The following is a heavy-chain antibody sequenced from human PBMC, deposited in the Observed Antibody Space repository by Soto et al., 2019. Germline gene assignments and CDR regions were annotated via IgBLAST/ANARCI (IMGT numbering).Heavy chain of an antibody. V-gene: IGHV4-30-4*01. J-gene: IGHJ4*02. CDR3: ARVGGFGATTIDS. Sequence: QVQLQESGPGLVKPSQTLSLTCTVSGGSISSGDYYWSWIRQPPGKGLEWIGYIYYSGSTYYNPSLKSRVTISLDTSKNQFSLKLSSVTAADTAVYYCARVGGFGATTIDSWGQGTLFTVSS. D-gene: IGHD3-10*01. CDR2: IYYSGST. CDR1: GGSISSGDYY.